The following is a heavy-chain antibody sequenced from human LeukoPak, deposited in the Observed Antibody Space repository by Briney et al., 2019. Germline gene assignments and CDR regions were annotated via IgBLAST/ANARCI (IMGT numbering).Heavy chain of an antibody. CDR3: ATSAAVGGVKWFDH. D-gene: IGHD6-19*01. J-gene: IGHJ5*02. V-gene: IGHV4-4*07. Sequence: SETLSLTCTVSGGSISSYCWSWIRQTAGKRLEWIGRIYTSGSTDYSPSLRGRVTISVDKSKNHLSLKLNSVTAADTAVYYCATSAAVGGVKWFDHWGQGTLVTVSS. CDR2: IYTSGST. CDR1: GGSISSYC.